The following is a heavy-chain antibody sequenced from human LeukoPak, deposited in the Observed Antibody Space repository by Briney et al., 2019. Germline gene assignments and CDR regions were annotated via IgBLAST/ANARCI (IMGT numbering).Heavy chain of an antibody. CDR3: TTEGGSYYGDAFDI. D-gene: IGHD1-26*01. CDR2: IKSKTDGGTT. J-gene: IGHJ3*02. CDR1: GFXFSNAW. V-gene: IGHV3-15*01. Sequence: GGSLRLSCAASGFXFSNAWISWVRQAPGKGLEWVGRIKSKTDGGTTDYAAPVKGRFTISRDDSKNTLYLQMNSLKTEDTAVYYCTTEGGSYYGDAFDIWGQGTMVTVSS.